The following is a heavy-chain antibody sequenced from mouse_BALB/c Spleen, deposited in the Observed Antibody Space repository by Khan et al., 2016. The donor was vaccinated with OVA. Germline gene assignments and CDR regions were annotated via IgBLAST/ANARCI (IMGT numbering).Heavy chain of an antibody. Sequence: VQLQQSGAELVRPGVSVKISCKGSGYTFTDFTMHWVRQSHAMSLEWIGVISTYYGHATYNQEFKDKATLTVDKSSSTAYMELARLTYEDSAIYYCARGGGGTRFDYWGQGTLVTVSA. CDR3: ARGGGGTRFDY. D-gene: IGHD1-3*01. V-gene: IGHV1S137*01. CDR1: GYTFTDFT. J-gene: IGHJ3*01. CDR2: ISTYYGHA.